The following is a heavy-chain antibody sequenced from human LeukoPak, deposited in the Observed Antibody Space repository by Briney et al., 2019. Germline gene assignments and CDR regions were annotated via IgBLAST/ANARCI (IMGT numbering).Heavy chain of an antibody. D-gene: IGHD6-13*01. J-gene: IGHJ5*02. V-gene: IGHV4-31*03. CDR2: IYHSGST. Sequence: KPSQTLSLTCTVSGGSISRGGYYWTWIRQHPGKGLEWIGYIYHSGSTYYNPSLKSRVTLSVDTSRSQFALNLSSVTAADTAVYYCARVGHGYSSSWYRGWFDPWGQGTLVTVSS. CDR3: ARVGHGYSSSWYRGWFDP. CDR1: GGSISRGGYY.